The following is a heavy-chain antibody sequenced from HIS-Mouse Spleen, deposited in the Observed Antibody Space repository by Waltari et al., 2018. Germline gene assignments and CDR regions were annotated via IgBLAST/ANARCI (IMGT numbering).Heavy chain of an antibody. D-gene: IGHD6-13*01. Sequence: QLQLQESGPGLVKPSETLSLTCTVPGGSISSTSYYLGWIRQPPGKGLEWIGSIYYSGSTYYTPSLKSRVTISVDTSKNQFSLKLSSVTAADTAVYYCAREIPYSSSWYDWYFDLWGRGTLVTVSS. J-gene: IGHJ2*01. CDR3: AREIPYSSSWYDWYFDL. CDR2: IYYSGST. V-gene: IGHV4-39*07. CDR1: GGSISSTSYY.